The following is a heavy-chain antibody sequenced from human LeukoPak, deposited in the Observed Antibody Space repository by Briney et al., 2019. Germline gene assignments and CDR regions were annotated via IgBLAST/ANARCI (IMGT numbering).Heavy chain of an antibody. Sequence: GGSLRLSCAASGFTFSSYSMNWVRQAPGKGLECVSSISSSSSYIYYADSVQGRFTVSRDNAKNSLYLQMNSLRAEDTAVYYCARAYSSGCNWGQGTLVTVSS. CDR1: GFTFSSYS. J-gene: IGHJ4*02. CDR2: ISSSSSYI. V-gene: IGHV3-21*01. CDR3: ARAYSSGCN. D-gene: IGHD6-19*01.